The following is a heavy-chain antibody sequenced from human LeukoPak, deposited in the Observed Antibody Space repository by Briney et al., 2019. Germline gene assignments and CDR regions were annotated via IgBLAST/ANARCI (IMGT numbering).Heavy chain of an antibody. CDR2: IIPILGIA. CDR1: GGTFSSYA. CDR3: ARTPLDYRDYYYYMDV. V-gene: IGHV1-69*04. D-gene: IGHD4-11*01. J-gene: IGHJ6*03. Sequence: SVKVSCKASGGTFSSYAISWVRQAPGQGLEWMGRIIPILGIANYAQKFQGRVTITADKSTSTAYMELSSLRSEDTAVYYCARTPLDYRDYYYYMDVWGKGTTVTVSS.